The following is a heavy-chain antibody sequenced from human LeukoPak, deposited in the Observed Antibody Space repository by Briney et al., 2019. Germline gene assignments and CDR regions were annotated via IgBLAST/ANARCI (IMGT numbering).Heavy chain of an antibody. CDR1: GFTFSSHW. D-gene: IGHD1-14*01. Sequence: PGGSLRLSCAASGFTFSSHWMHWVRQAPGKGLVWVSYVNNDGSGTAHADSVKGRFTISRDNAKNTVYLQMNSLRAEDTAVYYCTRGGLGTAMDYWGQGTLVTVSS. CDR2: VNNDGSGT. CDR3: TRGGLGTAMDY. J-gene: IGHJ4*02. V-gene: IGHV3-74*01.